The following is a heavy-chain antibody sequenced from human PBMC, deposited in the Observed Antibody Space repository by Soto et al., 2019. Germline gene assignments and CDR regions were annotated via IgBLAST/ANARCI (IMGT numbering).Heavy chain of an antibody. D-gene: IGHD6-13*01. Sequence: QVQLQESGPGLMKPSGTLSLICSVSGESVGRGTNYWSWVRQAPGRGLEWIGYIFDAATAIYNPSFESRVSISLDAAKNQVSLKLTAVTAADTAIYYCARDRRGRADGFIYYYGMEVWGQGTSGTVSS. J-gene: IGHJ6*02. CDR2: IFDAATA. V-gene: IGHV4-61*01. CDR3: ARDRRGRADGFIYYYGMEV. CDR1: GESVGRGTNY.